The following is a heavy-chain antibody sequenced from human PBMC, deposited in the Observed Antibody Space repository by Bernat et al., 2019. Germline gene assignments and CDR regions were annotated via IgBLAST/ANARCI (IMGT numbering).Heavy chain of an antibody. CDR3: AKLDDFWSGYYYYFDY. D-gene: IGHD3-3*01. CDR1: QLTFSSYW. V-gene: IGHV3-7*03. J-gene: IGHJ4*02. Sequence: VQLVESGGDLVQPGGSLGLSCAASQLTFSSYWMTWVRLAPGKGLEWVANINQDGSEKYYVDSVKGRFTISRDNAKDSLYLQMNSLRVEDTAVYYCAKLDDFWSGYYYYFDYWGQGTLVTVSS. CDR2: INQDGSEK.